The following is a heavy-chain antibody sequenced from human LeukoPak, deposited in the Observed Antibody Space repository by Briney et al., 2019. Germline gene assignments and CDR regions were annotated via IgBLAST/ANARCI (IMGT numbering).Heavy chain of an antibody. CDR2: ISSNGGST. CDR3: ARSGSLDY. CDR1: GFTFSSYA. Sequence: GGSLRLSCAASGFTFSSYAMHWVRQAPGKGLEYVSAISSNGGSTYYANSVKGRFTISRDNSKNTLYLQMGSLRAEDMAVYYCARSGSLDYWSQGTLVTVSS. J-gene: IGHJ4*02. V-gene: IGHV3-64*01. D-gene: IGHD2-15*01.